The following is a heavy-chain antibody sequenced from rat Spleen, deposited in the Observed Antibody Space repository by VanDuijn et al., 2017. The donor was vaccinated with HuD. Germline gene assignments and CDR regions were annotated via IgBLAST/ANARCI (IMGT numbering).Heavy chain of an antibody. CDR3: ATRDGGYPG. CDR1: GFTFSNYD. V-gene: IGHV5S10*01. J-gene: IGHJ3*01. CDR2: IIYDGSRT. D-gene: IGHD1-11*01. Sequence: EVQLVESGGGLVQPGRSLKLSCAASGFTFSNYDMAWVRQAPTKGLEWVATIIYDGSRTYYRDSVKGRFTISRDNAKNTLYLQMDSLRSDDTATYYCATRDGGYPGWGQGTLVTVSS.